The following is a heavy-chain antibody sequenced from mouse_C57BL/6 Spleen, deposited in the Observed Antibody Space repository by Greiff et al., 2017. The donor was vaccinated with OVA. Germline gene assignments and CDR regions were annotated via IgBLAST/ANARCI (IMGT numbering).Heavy chain of an antibody. Sequence: EVQLQQSGPELVKPGASVKIPCKASGYTFTDYNMDWVKQSHGKSLEWIGDINPNNGGTIYNQKFKGKATLTVDKSSSTAYMELRSLTSEDTAVYYCARTWNYDYAGYFDVWGTGTTVTVSS. CDR2: INPNNGGT. CDR3: ARTWNYDYAGYFDV. CDR1: GYTFTDYN. V-gene: IGHV1-18*01. D-gene: IGHD2-4*01. J-gene: IGHJ1*03.